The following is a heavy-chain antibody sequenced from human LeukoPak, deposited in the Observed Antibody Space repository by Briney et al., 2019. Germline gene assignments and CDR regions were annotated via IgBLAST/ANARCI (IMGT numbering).Heavy chain of an antibody. Sequence: SQTLSLTCTVSGGSISSGSYYWSWIRQPAGKGLEWIGRIYTSGSTNYNPSLKSRVTISVDTSKNQFSLKLSSVTAADTAVYYCARHRYSSSWPDAFDIWGQGTMVTVSS. V-gene: IGHV4-61*02. CDR3: ARHRYSSSWPDAFDI. D-gene: IGHD6-13*01. CDR2: IYTSGST. J-gene: IGHJ3*02. CDR1: GGSISSGSYY.